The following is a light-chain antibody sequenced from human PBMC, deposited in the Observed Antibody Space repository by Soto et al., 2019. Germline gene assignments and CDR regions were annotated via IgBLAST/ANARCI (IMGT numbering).Light chain of an antibody. J-gene: IGKJ4*01. Sequence: EIVLTQSPATLSVSPGERATLSCRASQSVRSNLAWYQQKPGQAPRLLIFDASTRATNIPVRFTGSGSGTEFTLTISSLQSEDFAVYYCQQYINWPPLTFGGGTKVEIK. CDR1: QSVRSN. CDR3: QQYINWPPLT. CDR2: DAS. V-gene: IGKV3-15*01.